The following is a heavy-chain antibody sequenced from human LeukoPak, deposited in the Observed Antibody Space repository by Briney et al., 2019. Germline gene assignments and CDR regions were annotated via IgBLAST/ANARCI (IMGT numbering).Heavy chain of an antibody. J-gene: IGHJ4*02. Sequence: SQTLSLTCTVSGGSISSGGYYWSWIRQHPGKGLEWIGYIYYSGSTYYNPSLKSRVTISVDTSKNQFSLKLSSVTAADTAVYYCARAGRYYDFWSGYQGYFDYWGQGTLVTVSS. CDR3: ARAGRYYDFWSGYQGYFDY. V-gene: IGHV4-31*03. D-gene: IGHD3-3*01. CDR1: GGSISSGGYY. CDR2: IYYSGST.